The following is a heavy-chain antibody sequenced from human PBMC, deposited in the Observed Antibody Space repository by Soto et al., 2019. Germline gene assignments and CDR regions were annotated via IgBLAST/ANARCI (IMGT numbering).Heavy chain of an antibody. CDR3: AVTMIVVSRCWFDP. CDR2: IYYSGST. V-gene: IGHV4-39*01. CDR1: GGSISSSSYY. D-gene: IGHD3-22*01. Sequence: KASETLSLTCTVSGGSISSSSYYWGWIRQPPGKGLEWIGSIYYSGSTYYNPSRKSRVTISVDTSKNRFSLKLSSVTAADTAVYYCAVTMIVVSRCWFDPWGQGTLVTVSS. J-gene: IGHJ5*02.